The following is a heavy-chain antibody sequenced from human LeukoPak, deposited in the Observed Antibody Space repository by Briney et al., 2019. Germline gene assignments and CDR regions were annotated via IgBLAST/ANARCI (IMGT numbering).Heavy chain of an antibody. V-gene: IGHV3-74*01. D-gene: IGHD2-2*01. CDR1: GLTLSGYW. Sequence: PGGSLRLSCAASGLTLSGYWMHWVRQAPGKGLVWVSRINGDASSTSYADSVKGRFTISRDNSKNTLYLQMNSLRAEDTAVYYCAKEGGDIVVVPAARNDAFDIWGQGTMVTVSS. CDR3: AKEGGDIVVVPAARNDAFDI. CDR2: INGDASST. J-gene: IGHJ3*02.